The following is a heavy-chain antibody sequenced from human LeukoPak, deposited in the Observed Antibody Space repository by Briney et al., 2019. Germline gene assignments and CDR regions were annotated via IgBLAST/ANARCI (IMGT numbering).Heavy chain of an antibody. CDR1: GDSINSRSYY. J-gene: IGHJ4*02. Sequence: SETLSLTCAVSGDSINSRSYYWAWIRQPPGKGLEWIGSIYHSESTYYNPSLRSRLTVSVDTSKNQFSLKLNSVTAADTAVYYCARSGAEQWLVVFDSWGQGTPVTVSS. CDR2: IYHSEST. V-gene: IGHV4-39*07. CDR3: ARSGAEQWLVVFDS. D-gene: IGHD6-19*01.